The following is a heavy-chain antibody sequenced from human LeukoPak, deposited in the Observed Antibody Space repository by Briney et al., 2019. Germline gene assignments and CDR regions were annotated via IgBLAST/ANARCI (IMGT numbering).Heavy chain of an antibody. CDR1: GYTFTGYY. CDR2: INPSSGGA. V-gene: IGHV1-2*06. D-gene: IGHD1-26*01. CDR3: ARADSGDH. J-gene: IGHJ5*02. Sequence: ASVKVSCKASGYTFTGYYIHWVRQAPGQGLEWMGRINPSSGGANYAQKFQGRVTMTRDTSISTAYMELSSLKSDDTAVYYCARADSGDHWGQGTLVTVSS.